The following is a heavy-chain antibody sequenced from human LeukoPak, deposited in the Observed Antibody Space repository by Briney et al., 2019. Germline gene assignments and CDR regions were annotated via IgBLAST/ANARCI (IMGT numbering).Heavy chain of an antibody. CDR1: GFTFSSYA. CDR3: AKDEYYYDSSGYSDYYYYYMDV. D-gene: IGHD3-22*01. V-gene: IGHV3-23*01. J-gene: IGHJ6*03. Sequence: QPGGSLILSCAASGFTFSSYAMSWVRQAPGKGLEWVSSISGSGGETYYAASVKGRFTISRDNSKNTLYLQMNSLRADDTAVYYCAKDEYYYDSSGYSDYYYYYMDVWGKGTTVTVSS. CDR2: ISGSGGET.